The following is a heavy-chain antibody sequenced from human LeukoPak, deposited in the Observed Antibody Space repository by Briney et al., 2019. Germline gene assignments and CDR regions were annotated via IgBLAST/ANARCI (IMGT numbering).Heavy chain of an antibody. J-gene: IGHJ3*02. CDR3: AKDTGSPADAITMEDNAFDI. D-gene: IGHD3-3*01. V-gene: IGHV3-9*01. CDR2: ITWNSRVK. CDR1: GYTFDNFA. Sequence: GGSLRLSCAASGYTFDNFAMHWVRQAPGKGLEWVSGITWNSRVKTYTPSVKGRFTISRDNAKNSLDLQMESLRAEDTAVYYCAKDTGSPADAITMEDNAFDIWGQGTMVTVSS.